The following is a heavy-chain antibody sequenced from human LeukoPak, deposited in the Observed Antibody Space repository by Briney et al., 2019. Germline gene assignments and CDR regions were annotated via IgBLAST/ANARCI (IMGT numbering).Heavy chain of an antibody. D-gene: IGHD2-2*02. J-gene: IGHJ3*02. CDR3: AKDIVVVPAAITDAFDI. V-gene: IGHV3-48*04. CDR2: ISSSSSTI. Sequence: GTLRLSCAASGFTFSSYSMNWVRQAPGKGLEWVSYISSSSSTIYYADSVKGRFTISRDNAKNSLYLQMNSLRAEDTAVYYCAKDIVVVPAAITDAFDIWGQGTMVTVSS. CDR1: GFTFSSYS.